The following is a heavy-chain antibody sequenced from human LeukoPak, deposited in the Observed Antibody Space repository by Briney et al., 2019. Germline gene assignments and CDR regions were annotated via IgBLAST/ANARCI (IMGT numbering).Heavy chain of an antibody. V-gene: IGHV3-11*06. CDR3: ARDASGFYLYYYMDV. Sequence: GGSLRLSCAASGFIFSDYYLTWIRQAPGKGLEWVSSISTSSTYTFYADSVKGRFTISRDNRKNSLYLQMSSLTAEDTAVYYCARDASGFYLYYYMDVWGKGTTVTVSS. CDR1: GFIFSDYY. CDR2: ISTSSTYT. D-gene: IGHD6-25*01. J-gene: IGHJ6*03.